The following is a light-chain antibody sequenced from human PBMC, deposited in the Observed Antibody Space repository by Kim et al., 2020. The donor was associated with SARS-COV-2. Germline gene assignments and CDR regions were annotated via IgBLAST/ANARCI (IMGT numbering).Light chain of an antibody. CDR1: QKITNY. CDR3: QKCDSAPLT. CDR2: AAS. J-gene: IGKJ1*01. V-gene: IGKV1-27*01. Sequence: GDIVTSTCLTRQKITNYLAWSQLKPGKAPNLLIYAASALHPGVPSRFSGSGSGTDFTLTSTSLQPEDFAIYYCQKCDSAPLTFGQGTQVEIK.